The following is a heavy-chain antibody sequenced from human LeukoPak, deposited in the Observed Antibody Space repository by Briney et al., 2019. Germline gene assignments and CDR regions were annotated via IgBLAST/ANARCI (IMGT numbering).Heavy chain of an antibody. J-gene: IGHJ4*02. Sequence: GGSLILSCAASGFTFSSYGMHWVRQAPGKGLEWVAVISYDGSNKYYADSVKGRFTISRDNSKNTLYLQMNSLRAEDTAVYYCAKDRGRWLEQGYFDYWGQGTLVTVSS. CDR1: GFTFSSYG. CDR2: ISYDGSNK. D-gene: IGHD1/OR15-1a*01. V-gene: IGHV3-30*18. CDR3: AKDRGRWLEQGYFDY.